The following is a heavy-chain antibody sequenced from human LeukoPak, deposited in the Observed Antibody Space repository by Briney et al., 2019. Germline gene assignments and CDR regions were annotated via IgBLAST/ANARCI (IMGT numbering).Heavy chain of an antibody. CDR1: GCTFSSYA. CDR3: ARGGGRTTGTTFDY. J-gene: IGHJ4*02. D-gene: IGHD1-1*01. V-gene: IGHV1-69*04. Sequence: SVKVSCKASGCTFSSYAISWVRQAPGQGLEWMGRIIPILGIANYAQKFQGRVTITADKSTSTAYMEMSSLRSEDTAVYYCARGGGRTTGTTFDYWGQGTLVTVSS. CDR2: IIPILGIA.